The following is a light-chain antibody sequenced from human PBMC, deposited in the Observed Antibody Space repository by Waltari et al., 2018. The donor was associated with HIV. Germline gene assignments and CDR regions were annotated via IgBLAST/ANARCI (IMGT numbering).Light chain of an antibody. Sequence: DIQMTQSPSTLSASVGDRVTITCRASHSVSSRVAWYQQKPGKAPKLPSRFSGSGSGTEFTLTISGLQPDDFATYYCQQYRYSPWTFGQGTKVDI. CDR3: QQYRYSPWT. J-gene: IGKJ1*01. V-gene: IGKV1-5*01. CDR1: HSVSSR.